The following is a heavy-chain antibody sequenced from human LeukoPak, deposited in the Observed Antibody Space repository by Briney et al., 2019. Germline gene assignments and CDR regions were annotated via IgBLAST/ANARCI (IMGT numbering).Heavy chain of an antibody. CDR2: IHYTGNA. Sequence: PSETLSLTCTVSGDSLNNSNYFWDWIRQPPGKGLEWIATIHYTGNAYYNPSLTSRLTISVDMSRNQFSLKLTSVTAADTAVYYCARPVDWYFDAWGRGTLVTVSS. J-gene: IGHJ2*01. V-gene: IGHV4-39*01. CDR1: GDSLNNSNYF. CDR3: ARPVDWYFDA.